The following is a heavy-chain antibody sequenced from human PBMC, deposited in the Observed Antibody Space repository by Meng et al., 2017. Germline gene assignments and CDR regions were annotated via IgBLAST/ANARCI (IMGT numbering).Heavy chain of an antibody. D-gene: IGHD2-2*02. V-gene: IGHV3-23*01. CDR1: GFTFSSYA. Sequence: GGSLRLSCAASGFTFSSYAMSWVRQAPGKGLEWVSAISGSGGSTYYADSVKGRFTISRDNAKNSLYLQMNSLGAEDTAVYYCARDPYCSSTSCYTKRYFDLWGRGTLVTVSS. J-gene: IGHJ2*01. CDR2: ISGSGGST. CDR3: ARDPYCSSTSCYTKRYFDL.